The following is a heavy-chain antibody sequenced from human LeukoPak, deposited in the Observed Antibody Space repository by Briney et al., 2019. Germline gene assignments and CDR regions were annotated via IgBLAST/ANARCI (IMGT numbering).Heavy chain of an antibody. V-gene: IGHV3-21*01. D-gene: IGHD2-15*01. CDR3: ASDIVVRAYGMDV. CDR2: ISSSSSYI. J-gene: IGHJ6*02. CDR1: GFTFSSYS. Sequence: PGGSLRLSCAASGFTFSSYSMNWFRQAPGKGLEWVSSISSSSSYIYYADSVKGRFTISRDNATNSLYLQMNSLRAEDTAVYYCASDIVVRAYGMDVWGQGTTVTVSS.